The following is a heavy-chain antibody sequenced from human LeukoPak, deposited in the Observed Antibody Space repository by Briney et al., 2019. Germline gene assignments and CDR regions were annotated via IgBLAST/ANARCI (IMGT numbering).Heavy chain of an antibody. D-gene: IGHD6-13*01. CDR3: ARDSMVPFDY. V-gene: IGHV4-59*12. Sequence: PSETLSLTCTVSGGSISGYYWSWIRQPPGKGLEWIGYIYYSGSTYYNPSLKSRATISIDTSYNQFSLKLNSVTAADTAVYYCARDSMVPFDYWGQGTLVTVSS. CDR2: IYYSGST. CDR1: GGSISGYY. J-gene: IGHJ4*02.